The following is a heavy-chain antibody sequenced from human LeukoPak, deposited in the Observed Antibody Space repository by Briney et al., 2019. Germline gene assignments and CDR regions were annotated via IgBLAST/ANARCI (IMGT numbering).Heavy chain of an antibody. D-gene: IGHD6-19*01. CDR1: GFTFSSSA. Sequence: PGGSLRLSCAASGFTFSSSAMSWVRQAPGKGLEWVSGISGSGGSTYYADSVKGRFTISRDNSKNTLYLQMNSLRAEDTAVYYCAKGYSSGWYYFDYWGQGTLVTVSS. V-gene: IGHV3-23*01. J-gene: IGHJ4*02. CDR3: AKGYSSGWYYFDY. CDR2: ISGSGGST.